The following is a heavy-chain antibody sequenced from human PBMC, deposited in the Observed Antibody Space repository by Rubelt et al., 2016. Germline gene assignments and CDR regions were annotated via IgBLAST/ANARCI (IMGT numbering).Heavy chain of an antibody. CDR3: AGYARWTAMVTGIDY. V-gene: IGHV3-7*03. J-gene: IGHJ4*02. CDR2: INQDGSEK. D-gene: IGHD4-23*01. Sequence: WVANINQDGSEKYYVDSVKGRFTISRANAKNSLYLQMNSLRAEDTAVFYCAGYARWTAMVTGIDYRGQGALVTVSS.